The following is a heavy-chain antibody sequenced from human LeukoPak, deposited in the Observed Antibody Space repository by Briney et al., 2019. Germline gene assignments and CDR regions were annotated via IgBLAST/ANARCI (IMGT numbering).Heavy chain of an antibody. CDR1: GGSISSGSYY. J-gene: IGHJ4*02. V-gene: IGHV4-61*02. CDR3: ARDGSGYYDTSGYRN. CDR2: IYTSGST. Sequence: PSETLSLTCTVSGGSISSGSYYWSWIRQPAGTGLEWIGRIYTSGSTNYNPSLESRVTISLDTSKNQFSLKLSSVTAADTAVYYCARDGSGYYDTSGYRNWGQGTLVTVSS. D-gene: IGHD3-22*01.